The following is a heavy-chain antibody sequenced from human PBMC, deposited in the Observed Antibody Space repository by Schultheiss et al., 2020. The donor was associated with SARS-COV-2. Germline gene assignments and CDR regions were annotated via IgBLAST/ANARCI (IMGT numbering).Heavy chain of an antibody. D-gene: IGHD6-13*01. CDR1: GGSISSGSYY. CDR2: IYTSGST. Sequence: SETLSLTCTVSGGSISSGSYYWSWIRQPAGKGLEWIGRIYTSGSTNYNPSLKSRVTISVDKSKNQFSLKLSSVTAADTAVYYCARVRAGPTRDNWFDPWGQGTLVTVSS. CDR3: ARVRAGPTRDNWFDP. J-gene: IGHJ5*02. V-gene: IGHV4-61*02.